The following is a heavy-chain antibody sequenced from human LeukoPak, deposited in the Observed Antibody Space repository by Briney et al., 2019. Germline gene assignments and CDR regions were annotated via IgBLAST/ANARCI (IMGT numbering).Heavy chain of an antibody. V-gene: IGHV3-23*01. CDR3: AKDTSRYYDFWSGSHYGMDV. J-gene: IGHJ6*02. CDR2: ISGSGGST. Sequence: PGGSLRLSCAASGFTFDDYAMHWIRQAPGKGLEWVSAISGSGGSTYYADSVKGRFTISRDNSKNTLYLQMNSLRAEDTAVYYCAKDTSRYYDFWSGSHYGMDVWGQGTTVTVSS. D-gene: IGHD3-3*01. CDR1: GFTFDDYA.